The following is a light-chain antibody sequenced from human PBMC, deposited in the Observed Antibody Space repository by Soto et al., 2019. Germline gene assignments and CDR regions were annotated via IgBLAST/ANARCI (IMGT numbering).Light chain of an antibody. J-gene: IGLJ2*01. CDR3: QSYDSRSVV. V-gene: IGLV1-40*01. CDR1: SSNIGAGYD. CDR2: GNS. Sequence: QSVLTQPPSVSGAPGQRVTISCTGSSSNIGAGYDVHWYQQLPGTAPKLLIYGNSKRPSGVPDRFSGSKSGTSASLAITGLQAEDEADYYCQSYDSRSVVFGGGTKLTVL.